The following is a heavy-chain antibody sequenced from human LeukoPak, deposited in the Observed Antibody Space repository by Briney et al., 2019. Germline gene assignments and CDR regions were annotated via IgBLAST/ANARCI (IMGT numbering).Heavy chain of an antibody. CDR2: ISSSSSYI. Sequence: GGSLRLSCTVSGFTVSSNSMSWVRQAPGKGLEWVSSISSSSSYIYYADSVKGRFTISRDNAKNSLYLQMNSLRAEDTAVYYCARGWDGDRFDYWGQGTLVTVSS. J-gene: IGHJ4*02. D-gene: IGHD4-17*01. V-gene: IGHV3-21*01. CDR3: ARGWDGDRFDY. CDR1: GFTVSSNS.